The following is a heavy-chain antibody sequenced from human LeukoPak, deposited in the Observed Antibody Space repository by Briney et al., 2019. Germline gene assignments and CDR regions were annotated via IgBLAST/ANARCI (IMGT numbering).Heavy chain of an antibody. Sequence: PGGSLRLSCAASGFTFDDYAMHWVRQAPGKGLEWVSGISWNSGSIGYADSVKGRFTISRDNAKNSLYLQMNSLRAEDTALYYCAKDPGYGSGKEDWGQGTLVTVSS. D-gene: IGHD3-10*01. CDR1: GFTFDDYA. V-gene: IGHV3-9*01. CDR2: ISWNSGSI. CDR3: AKDPGYGSGKED. J-gene: IGHJ4*02.